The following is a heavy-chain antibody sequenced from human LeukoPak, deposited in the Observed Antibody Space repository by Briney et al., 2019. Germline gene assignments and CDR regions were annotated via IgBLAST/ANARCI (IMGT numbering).Heavy chain of an antibody. Sequence: SETLSLTCTVSGGSISSSSYYWGWIRQPPGKGLEWIGSIYYSGSTYYNPSLKSRVTISVDTSKNQYSLKLSSVTAADAAVYYCARGRYYFDYWGQGTLVTVSS. CDR1: GGSISSSSYY. V-gene: IGHV4-39*07. CDR2: IYYSGST. CDR3: ARGRYYFDY. J-gene: IGHJ4*02.